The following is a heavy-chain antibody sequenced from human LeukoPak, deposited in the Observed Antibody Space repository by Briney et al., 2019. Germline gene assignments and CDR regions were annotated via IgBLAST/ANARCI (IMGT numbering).Heavy chain of an antibody. Sequence: ASVKVSCKASGYTFSNYGISWVRQAPGQGLEWMGWINPNSGGTNYAQKFQGRVTMTRDTSISTAYMELSKLRSDDTAVYYCARGTIAVAGGIDYWGQGTLVTVSS. CDR3: ARGTIAVAGGIDY. D-gene: IGHD6-19*01. J-gene: IGHJ4*02. V-gene: IGHV1-2*02. CDR2: INPNSGGT. CDR1: GYTFSNYG.